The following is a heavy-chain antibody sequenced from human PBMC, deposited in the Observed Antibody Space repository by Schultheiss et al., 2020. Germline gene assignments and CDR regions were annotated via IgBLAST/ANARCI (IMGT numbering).Heavy chain of an antibody. CDR1: GFTFSSYA. CDR2: ISGSGGST. V-gene: IGHV3-23*01. D-gene: IGHD2-15*01. J-gene: IGHJ3*02. CDR3: ARGSYCSGGSCYSVYAFDI. Sequence: GGSLRLSCAASGFTFSSYAMSWVRQAPGKGLEWVSAISGSGGSTYYADSVKGRFTISRDNSKNTLYLQMNSLRAEDTAVYYCARGSYCSGGSCYSVYAFDIWGPGTMVTVAS.